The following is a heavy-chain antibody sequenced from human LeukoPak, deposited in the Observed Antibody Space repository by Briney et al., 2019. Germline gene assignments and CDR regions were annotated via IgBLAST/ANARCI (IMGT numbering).Heavy chain of an antibody. J-gene: IGHJ4*02. CDR3: ASSAGALIDC. Sequence: GRSLRLSCAASGFTFSNYDMRWVRQAPGKGLEWVAVIWFDGSNKFYADSVKGRFTISRDNSKNTLYLQMNSLRAEDTAVYYCASSAGALIDCWGQGTLVIVSS. CDR2: IWFDGSNK. D-gene: IGHD6-19*01. V-gene: IGHV3-33*01. CDR1: GFTFSNYD.